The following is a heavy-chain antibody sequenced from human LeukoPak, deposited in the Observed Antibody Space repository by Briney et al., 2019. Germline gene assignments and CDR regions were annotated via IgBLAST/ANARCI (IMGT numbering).Heavy chain of an antibody. D-gene: IGHD2-2*01. CDR2: MYYTGTT. Sequence: SETLSLTCTVSGGSISSSPYYWVWIRQPPGKGLECIGNMYYTGTTYYNPSLKSRVTIFVDTSKNQFSLKLSSVTAADTAVNFCARSFSSTTFMDVWGQGTTVTVSS. V-gene: IGHV4-39*01. J-gene: IGHJ6*02. CDR3: ARSFSSTTFMDV. CDR1: GGSISSSPYY.